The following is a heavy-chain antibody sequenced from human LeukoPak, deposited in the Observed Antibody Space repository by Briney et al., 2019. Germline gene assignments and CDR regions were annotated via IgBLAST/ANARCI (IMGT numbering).Heavy chain of an antibody. J-gene: IGHJ3*02. CDR2: INSDGSST. Sequence: GGSLRLSCAASGFIFSDYGMHWVRQAPGKGLVWVSRINSDGSSTIYADSVKGRFTISRDNAKNTLYLQMNSLRAEDTAVYYCASESGSYLGAFDIWGQGTMVTVSS. CDR1: GFIFSDYG. V-gene: IGHV3-74*01. D-gene: IGHD1-26*01. CDR3: ASESGSYLGAFDI.